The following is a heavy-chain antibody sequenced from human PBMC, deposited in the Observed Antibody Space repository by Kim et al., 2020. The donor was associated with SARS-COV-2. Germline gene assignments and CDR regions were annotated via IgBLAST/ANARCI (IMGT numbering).Heavy chain of an antibody. Sequence: GGSLRLSCAASGFTFNTYAMSWVRQAPGKGLEWVSAINAGGDSTYYADSVRGRFTTSRDNSKNTLYLQMNSLRAEDTAVFYCAQGAGVDYWGQGTLVTVSS. D-gene: IGHD7-27*01. J-gene: IGHJ4*02. CDR3: AQGAGVDY. CDR1: GFTFNTYA. CDR2: INAGGDST. V-gene: IGHV3-23*01.